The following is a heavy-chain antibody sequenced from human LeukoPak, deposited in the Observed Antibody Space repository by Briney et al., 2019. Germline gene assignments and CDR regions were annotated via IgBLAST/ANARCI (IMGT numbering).Heavy chain of an antibody. V-gene: IGHV3-21*04. CDR2: ISSRSSHI. CDR3: AKDKGRRYYYDSSGYDY. D-gene: IGHD3-22*01. Sequence: GGSLRLSCAAPGFSFSTDSMNSVRQAPGRGLEWISSISSRSSHIYYAGSVKGRFTISRDNAKNSLYLQMNSLRADDTALYYCAKDKGRRYYYDSSGYDYWGQGTLVTVSS. J-gene: IGHJ4*02. CDR1: GFSFSTDS.